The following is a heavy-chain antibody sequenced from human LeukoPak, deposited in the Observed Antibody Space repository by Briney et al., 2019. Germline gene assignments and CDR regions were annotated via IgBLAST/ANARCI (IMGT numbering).Heavy chain of an antibody. D-gene: IGHD6-19*01. CDR3: ARALAVAGRVYFDY. J-gene: IGHJ4*02. V-gene: IGHV4-4*07. CDR1: GGSISSYY. Sequence: SETLSLTCTVSGGSISSYYWSWIRQPAGKGLEWIGRIYTSGSTNYNPSLKSRATMSVDTSKNQFSLKLSSVTAADTAVYYCARALAVAGRVYFDYWGQGTLVTVSS. CDR2: IYTSGST.